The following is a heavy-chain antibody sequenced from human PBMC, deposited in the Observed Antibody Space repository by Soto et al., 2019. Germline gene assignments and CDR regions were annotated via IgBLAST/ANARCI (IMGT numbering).Heavy chain of an antibody. CDR2: FSLSGTT. D-gene: IGHD2-8*02. CDR1: GASISGSSY. Sequence: SETLSLTCSVSGASISGSSYWSWIRQPAGKGLAWIGRFSLSGTTNYSPSLRSRVTMSADVSKNQFSLRLTSVTAADTALYYCARGMTPPGAPAWYYFDSWGQGTLVTVS. CDR3: ARGMTPPGAPAWYYFDS. V-gene: IGHV4-4*07. J-gene: IGHJ4*02.